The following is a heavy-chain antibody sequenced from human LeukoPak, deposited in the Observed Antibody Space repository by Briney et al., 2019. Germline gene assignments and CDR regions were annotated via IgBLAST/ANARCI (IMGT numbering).Heavy chain of an antibody. J-gene: IGHJ4*02. V-gene: IGHV3-23*01. CDR1: GFTFSSFA. D-gene: IGHD3-16*01. Sequence: SGGSLRLSCAASGFTFSSFAMSWVRQAPGKGLEWVSTIIGSGGATYYADSVKGRFTISRDNSKNTLYLQMSSLRAEDTTLYYCARGWGTTHFDCWGQGTLVTVSS. CDR2: IIGSGGAT. CDR3: ARGWGTTHFDC.